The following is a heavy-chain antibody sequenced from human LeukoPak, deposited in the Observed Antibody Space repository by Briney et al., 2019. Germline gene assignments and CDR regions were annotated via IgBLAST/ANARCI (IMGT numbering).Heavy chain of an antibody. J-gene: IGHJ4*02. D-gene: IGHD5-18*01. Sequence: ASVKVSCRASGGTFSTFGISWVRQAPGQGLEWMGGIIPMSGTVNNAQKFQGRVTITADKSTGTAYMELSSLRSDDTAVYYCARETGYAYGRAPLDYWGQGTLVTVSS. V-gene: IGHV1-69*06. CDR3: ARETGYAYGRAPLDY. CDR1: GGTFSTFG. CDR2: IIPMSGTV.